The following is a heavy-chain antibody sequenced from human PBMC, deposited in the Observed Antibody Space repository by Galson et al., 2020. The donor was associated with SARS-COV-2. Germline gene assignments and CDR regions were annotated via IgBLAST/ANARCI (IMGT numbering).Heavy chain of an antibody. CDR2: INPNSGGT. CDR1: GYTFTGYY. J-gene: IGHJ6*03. CDR3: ARGDIVVVPAYYYYYMDV. D-gene: IGHD2-2*01. Sequence: ASVKVSCKASGYTFTGYYMHWVRQAPGQGLEWMGWINPNSGGTNYAQKFQGWVTMTRDTSISTAYMELSRLRSDDTAVYYCARGDIVVVPAYYYYYMDVWGKGTTVTVSS. V-gene: IGHV1-2*04.